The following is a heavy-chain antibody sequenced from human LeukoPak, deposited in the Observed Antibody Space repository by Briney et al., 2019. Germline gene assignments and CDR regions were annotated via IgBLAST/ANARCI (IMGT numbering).Heavy chain of an antibody. Sequence: ASVKVSCKASGHTFTVYHMHWVRQAPGQGLEWMGLINPNNGDTDSPQRFQGRVTMTRDTSVTTVYMELTRLRSDDTAVYYCARDRGALDAFDIWGQGTMVTVSS. CDR2: INPNNGDT. V-gene: IGHV1-2*02. CDR1: GHTFTVYH. J-gene: IGHJ3*02. D-gene: IGHD3-10*01. CDR3: ARDRGALDAFDI.